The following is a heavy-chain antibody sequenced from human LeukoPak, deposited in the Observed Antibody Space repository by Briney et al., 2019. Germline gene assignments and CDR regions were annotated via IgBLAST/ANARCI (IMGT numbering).Heavy chain of an antibody. CDR2: IYTSGST. CDR3: ARDPEKYSSSYYGMDV. V-gene: IGHV4-61*02. Sequence: SRTLSLTCTVSGGSISSGSYYWSWIRQPAGKGLEWIGRIYTSGSTNYNPSLKSRVTISVDTSKNQFSLKLSSVTAADTAVYYCARDPEKYSSSYYGMDVWGQGTTVTVSS. CDR1: GGSISSGSYY. J-gene: IGHJ6*02. D-gene: IGHD6-6*01.